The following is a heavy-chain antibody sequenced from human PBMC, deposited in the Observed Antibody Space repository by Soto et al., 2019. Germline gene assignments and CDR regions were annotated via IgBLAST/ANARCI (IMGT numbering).Heavy chain of an antibody. V-gene: IGHV3-23*01. CDR2: ISGSGGST. Sequence: GGSLRLSCAASGFTFSSYAMSWVRQAPGKGLEWVSAISGSGGSTYYADSVKGRFTISRDNSKNTLYLQMNSLRAEDTAVYYCAKVRGSSWYKTFRFDPWGQGTLVTVSS. CDR3: AKVRGSSWYKTFRFDP. D-gene: IGHD6-13*01. J-gene: IGHJ5*02. CDR1: GFTFSSYA.